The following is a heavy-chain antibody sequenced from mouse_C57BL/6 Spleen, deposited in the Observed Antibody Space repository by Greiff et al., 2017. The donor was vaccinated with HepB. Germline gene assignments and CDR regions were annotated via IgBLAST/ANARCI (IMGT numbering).Heavy chain of an antibody. J-gene: IGHJ4*01. CDR2: IYPGDGDT. CDR3: AHYYGSSSYAMDY. V-gene: IGHV1-82*01. D-gene: IGHD1-1*01. CDR1: GYAFSSSW. Sequence: QVQLQQSGPELVKPGASVKISCKASGYAFSSSWMNWVKQRPGKGLEWIGRIYPGDGDTNYNGKFKGKATMTADKSSSTAYMQLSSLTSEDSAVYVCAHYYGSSSYAMDYWGQGTSVTVSS.